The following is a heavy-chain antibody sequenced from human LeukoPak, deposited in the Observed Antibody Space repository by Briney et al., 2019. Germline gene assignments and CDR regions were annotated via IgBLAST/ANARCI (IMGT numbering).Heavy chain of an antibody. V-gene: IGHV4-39*01. Sequence: SETLSLTCTVSGGSIRSYYWTWIRQPPGKALEWIGSISYSASTYYYPSLRTRVTISVDTSRNQFSLMLSSVTAADTAVYYCARLGSRDSSYYLPIDYWGQGTLVTVSS. J-gene: IGHJ4*02. D-gene: IGHD3-22*01. CDR2: ISYSAST. CDR1: GGSIRSYY. CDR3: ARLGSRDSSYYLPIDY.